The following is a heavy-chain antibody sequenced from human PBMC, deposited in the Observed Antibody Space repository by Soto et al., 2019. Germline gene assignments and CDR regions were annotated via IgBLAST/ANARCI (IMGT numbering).Heavy chain of an antibody. CDR3: ARRGDFDY. J-gene: IGHJ4*02. CDR1: GGSISNPIYY. CDR2: IFYSGSA. V-gene: IGHV4-39*01. Sequence: SETLSLTCSVSGGSISNPIYYWAWIRQPPGKGLEWIGSIFYSGSAYYNPSLKSRVTMSVDTSQNQFSLKLSSVTAADTAVYYCARRGDFDYWGQGTLVTVSS.